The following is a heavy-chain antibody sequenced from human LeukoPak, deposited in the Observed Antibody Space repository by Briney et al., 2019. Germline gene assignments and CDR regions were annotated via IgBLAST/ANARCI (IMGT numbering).Heavy chain of an antibody. CDR2: FDPEDGET. Sequence: ASVKVSCKVSGHTLTELSMHWVRQAPGKGPEWMGGFDPEDGETVYAQKFQGRVTITTDESTSTAYMELSSLRSEDTAVYYCARELEMATIGIDYWGQGTLVTVSS. J-gene: IGHJ4*02. D-gene: IGHD5-24*01. CDR1: GHTLTELS. CDR3: ARELEMATIGIDY. V-gene: IGHV1-24*01.